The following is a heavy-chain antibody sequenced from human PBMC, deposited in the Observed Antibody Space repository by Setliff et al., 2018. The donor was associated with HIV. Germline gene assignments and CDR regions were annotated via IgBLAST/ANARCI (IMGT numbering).Heavy chain of an antibody. CDR2: MHYSGST. J-gene: IGHJ5*02. D-gene: IGHD5-12*01. V-gene: IGHV4-39*01. CDR1: GGSISSSNYY. CDR3: ARTWWLRSNWFDP. Sequence: SETLSLTCTVSGGSISSSNYYWGWLRQPPGKGLEYIGSMHYSGSTYYNPSLKSRVTISVDTSKNQFSLKLSSVTAADTAVYYCARTWWLRSNWFDPWGQGTLVTVSS.